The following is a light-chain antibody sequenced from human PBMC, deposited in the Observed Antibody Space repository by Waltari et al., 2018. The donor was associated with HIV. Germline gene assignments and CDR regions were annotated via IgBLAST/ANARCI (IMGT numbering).Light chain of an antibody. Sequence: QSALTQSASVSGSPGQSITISCTGPSSDVGGFNYVSWYQQHPGKAPKRIIYDVSNRPSGVSNRFSGSKSGNTASLTISGLWAEDEADYYCSSYTSSSTWVFGGGTKLTVL. J-gene: IGLJ3*02. CDR1: SSDVGGFNY. CDR3: SSYTSSSTWV. V-gene: IGLV2-14*01. CDR2: DVS.